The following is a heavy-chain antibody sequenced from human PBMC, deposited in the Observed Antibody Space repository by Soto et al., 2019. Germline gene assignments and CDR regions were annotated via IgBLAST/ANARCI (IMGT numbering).Heavy chain of an antibody. D-gene: IGHD3-22*01. Sequence: PGESLKISCKGSGYSFTSYWIGWVRQMPGKGLEWMGIIYPGDSDTRYSPSFQGQVTISADKSISTAYLQWSSLKASDTAMYYCARHPNHYYDSSGYSYGMDGWGQGTTVTVSS. CDR2: IYPGDSDT. V-gene: IGHV5-51*01. J-gene: IGHJ6*02. CDR1: GYSFTSYW. CDR3: ARHPNHYYDSSGYSYGMDG.